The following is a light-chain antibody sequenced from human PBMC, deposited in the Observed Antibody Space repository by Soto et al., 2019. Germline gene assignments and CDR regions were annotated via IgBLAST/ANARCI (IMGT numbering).Light chain of an antibody. J-gene: IGLJ2*01. CDR2: DVS. CDR3: SSYTRSSTLVVV. Sequence: QSALTQPASVSGSPGQSITISCTGTSSDVGGYNYVSWYQQHPGKAPKLMIYDVSNRPSGVSNRFSGSKSGNTASLTISGRQAEDEADYYCSSYTRSSTLVVVFGGGTKLTVL. V-gene: IGLV2-14*01. CDR1: SSDVGGYNY.